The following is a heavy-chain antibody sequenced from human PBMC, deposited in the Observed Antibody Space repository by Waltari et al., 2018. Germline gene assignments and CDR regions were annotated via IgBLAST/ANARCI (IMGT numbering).Heavy chain of an antibody. V-gene: IGHV4-39*07. Sequence: QLQLQESGPALVRPSETLSLSCTVSGGSVSSPAYYWSWVRQSPGKGLEWIETIYYSGSTSYNPSLKSRVTISIDTSKNQLSLELTSVTAADTAIYYCASHLWYRDLSRVAFDFWGQGTLVAVSS. D-gene: IGHD3-10*01. J-gene: IGHJ4*02. CDR2: IYYSGST. CDR3: ASHLWYRDLSRVAFDF. CDR1: GGSVSSPAYY.